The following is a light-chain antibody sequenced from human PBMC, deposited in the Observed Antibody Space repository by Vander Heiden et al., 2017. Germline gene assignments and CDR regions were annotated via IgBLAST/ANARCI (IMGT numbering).Light chain of an antibody. CDR3: QQYYNLPRT. CDR1: QDISNY. J-gene: IGKJ1*01. CDR2: AAS. V-gene: IGKV1-33*01. Sequence: DIQMTQSPSSLSASVGDRVTITCQASQDISNYLNWYQQKPGKAPKLLIYAASSLESGVPSRFSGSGSGTDFTFTISSLQPEDIATYYCQQYYNLPRTFGEGTKVEIK.